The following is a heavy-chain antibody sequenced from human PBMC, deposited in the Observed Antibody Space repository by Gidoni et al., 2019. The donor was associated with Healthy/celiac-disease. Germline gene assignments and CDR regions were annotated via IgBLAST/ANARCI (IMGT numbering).Heavy chain of an antibody. V-gene: IGHV4-4*07. Sequence: QVQLQESGPGLVKPSETLSLTCTASGGSISSYYWSWIRQPAGKGLEWIARIYTSGSTNYNPSLKSRVTMSVDTSKNQFSLKLSSVTAADTAVYYCARDRDGYNFGNAFDIWGQGTMVTVSS. J-gene: IGHJ3*02. CDR1: GGSISSYY. CDR3: ARDRDGYNFGNAFDI. D-gene: IGHD5-12*01. CDR2: IYTSGST.